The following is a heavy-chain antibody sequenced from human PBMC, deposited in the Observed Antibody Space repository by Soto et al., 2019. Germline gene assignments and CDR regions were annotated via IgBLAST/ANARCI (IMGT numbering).Heavy chain of an antibody. J-gene: IGHJ6*02. CDR1: GYSFTSYW. CDR2: IYPGDSDT. CDR3: ARDRAPRYCSGGSCYTSDGMDV. V-gene: IGHV5-51*01. Sequence: GESLKISCKGSGYSFTSYWIGWVRQMPGKGLEWMGIIYPGDSDTRYSPSFQGQVTISADKSISTAYLQWSSLKASDTAMYYCARDRAPRYCSGGSCYTSDGMDVWGQGTTVTVSS. D-gene: IGHD2-15*01.